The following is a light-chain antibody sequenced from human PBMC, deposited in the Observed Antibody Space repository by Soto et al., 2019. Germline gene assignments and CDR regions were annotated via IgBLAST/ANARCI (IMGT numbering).Light chain of an antibody. J-gene: IGLJ1*01. CDR2: DVN. Sequence: QAVVTQPRSVSGSPGQSVTISCTGTSSDVGAYNYVSWYQQHPGKAPKLMIYDVNKRPSGVRDRFSGSKSGNTASLTISGLQAEDETDYYCCSYAGSYTRYVFGTGTKLTVL. CDR3: CSYAGSYTRYV. V-gene: IGLV2-11*01. CDR1: SSDVGAYNY.